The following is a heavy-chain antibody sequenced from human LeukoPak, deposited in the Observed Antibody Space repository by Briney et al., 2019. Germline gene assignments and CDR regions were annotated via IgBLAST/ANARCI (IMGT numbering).Heavy chain of an antibody. CDR1: GYTFTSYD. Sequence: ASVKVSCKASGYTFTSYDINWVRQATGQGLEWMGWMNPNSGNTGYAQKFQGRVTMTRNTSISTAYMELSSLRSEDTAVYYCERVGKLTRYYYYYMDVWGKGTTVTVSS. CDR3: ERVGKLTRYYYYYMDV. J-gene: IGHJ6*03. CDR2: MNPNSGNT. D-gene: IGHD7-27*01. V-gene: IGHV1-8*01.